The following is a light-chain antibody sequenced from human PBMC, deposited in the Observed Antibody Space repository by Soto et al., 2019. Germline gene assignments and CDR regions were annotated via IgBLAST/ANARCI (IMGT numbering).Light chain of an antibody. CDR2: EVN. Sequence: QSALTQPASVSGSPRQSITISCTGTSSDVGSYNLVSWYQQHPGKAPKLMIFEVNKRPSGVSNRFSGSKSGNTASLTISGLQAEDEADYYCCSYAGSTSWVVFGGGTKLTVL. J-gene: IGLJ2*01. CDR1: SSDVGSYNL. CDR3: CSYAGSTSWVV. V-gene: IGLV2-23*02.